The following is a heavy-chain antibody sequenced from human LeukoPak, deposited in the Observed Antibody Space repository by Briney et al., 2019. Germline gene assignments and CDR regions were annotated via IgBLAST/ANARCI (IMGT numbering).Heavy chain of an antibody. CDR1: GGSFSSSSYY. V-gene: IGHV4-39*01. D-gene: IGHD3-16*01. Sequence: PSETPSLTCTVSGGSFSSSSYYWGWIRQPPGKGLEWIGSIYYSGSTYYNPSLKSRVTISVDTSKNQFSLKLSSVTAADTAVYYCARLGDWFDPWGQGTLVTVSS. J-gene: IGHJ5*02. CDR3: ARLGDWFDP. CDR2: IYYSGST.